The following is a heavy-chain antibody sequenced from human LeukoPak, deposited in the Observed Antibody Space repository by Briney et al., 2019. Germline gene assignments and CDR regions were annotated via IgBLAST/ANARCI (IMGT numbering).Heavy chain of an antibody. Sequence: PGGSLRLSCAASGFTFTTWWMSWVRQASGKGLEWVANIKYDGSEIHYLDSVKGRFTISRDNARNSLYLQMNDLRVEDTAVYYCARTKAFDFWGQGTMVIVSS. CDR3: ARTKAFDF. J-gene: IGHJ3*01. CDR1: GFTFTTWW. CDR2: IKYDGSEI. V-gene: IGHV3-7*01.